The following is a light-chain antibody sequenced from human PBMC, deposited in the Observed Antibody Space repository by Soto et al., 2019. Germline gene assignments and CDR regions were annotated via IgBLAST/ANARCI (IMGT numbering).Light chain of an antibody. CDR3: QQYDSSRLT. V-gene: IGKV3-20*01. CDR2: GAS. Sequence: EIVLTQSPGTLSLSPGERATLSCRASQSVSSSFLTWYQQRPDQAPRLLIYGASSRATGIPDRFSGSGSGTDFTLTISRLEPEDFAVYYCQQYDSSRLTFGGGTKVEIK. CDR1: QSVSSSF. J-gene: IGKJ4*01.